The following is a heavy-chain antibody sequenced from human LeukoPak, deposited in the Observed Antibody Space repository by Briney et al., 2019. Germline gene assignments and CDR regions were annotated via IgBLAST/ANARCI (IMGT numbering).Heavy chain of an antibody. CDR2: INPNSGGS. Sequence: ASVKVSCKASGYTFTGYYIHWVRQAPGQGPEWMGWINPNSGGSNYAQNFQGRVTMTRDTSISTAYMELSRLRSDDTAVYYCARALELATIPGIDYWGQGTLVTVSS. D-gene: IGHD5-12*01. CDR1: GYTFTGYY. J-gene: IGHJ4*02. V-gene: IGHV1-2*02. CDR3: ARALELATIPGIDY.